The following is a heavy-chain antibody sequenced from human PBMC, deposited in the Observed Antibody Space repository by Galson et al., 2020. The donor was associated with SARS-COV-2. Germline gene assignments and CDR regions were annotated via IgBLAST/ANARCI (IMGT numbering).Heavy chain of an antibody. CDR2: ISYDGSNK. CDR3: ARDASEWGLWFGESIDY. J-gene: IGHJ4*02. Sequence: GGSLRLSCAASGFTFSSYAMHWVRQAPGKGLEWVAVISYDGSNKYYADSVKGRFTISRDNSKNTLYLQMNSLRAEDTAVYYCARDASEWGLWFGESIDYWGQGTLVTVSS. V-gene: IGHV3-30-3*01. CDR1: GFTFSSYA. D-gene: IGHD3-10*01.